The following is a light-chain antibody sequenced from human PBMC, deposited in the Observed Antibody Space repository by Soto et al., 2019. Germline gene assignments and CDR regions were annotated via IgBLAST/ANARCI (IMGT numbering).Light chain of an antibody. Sequence: DIQMTQSPSSVSAPVGDRVAITCRASQGIAGWLAWYLQKPGKAPKLLLIYTTSSLQGGVPSRFSGSGSGTDFTLTISSLQPEDFGTYYCQQAKSFPPTFGQGTKVDIK. J-gene: IGKJ1*01. V-gene: IGKV1-12*01. CDR3: QQAKSFPPT. CDR1: QGIAGW. CDR2: TTS.